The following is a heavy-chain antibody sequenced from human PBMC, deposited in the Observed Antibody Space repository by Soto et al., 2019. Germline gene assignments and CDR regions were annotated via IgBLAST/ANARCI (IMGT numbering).Heavy chain of an antibody. CDR2: TYYRSKWYN. J-gene: IGHJ5*02. CDR1: GDSVSSNSAA. CDR3: AREDYGDLNCFDP. V-gene: IGHV6-1*01. Sequence: QTLSLTCAISGDSVSSNSAAWSWIMQSPSRGLEWLGRTYYRSKWYNDYAVSVKSRITINPDTSKNQFSLQLNSVTPEDTAVYYCAREDYGDLNCFDPWSQGALVTVSS. D-gene: IGHD4-17*01.